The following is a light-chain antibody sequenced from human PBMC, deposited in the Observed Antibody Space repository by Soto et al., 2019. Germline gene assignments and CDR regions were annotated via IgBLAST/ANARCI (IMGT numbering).Light chain of an antibody. Sequence: DIVMTQSPDSLALYLGERATINCKSSQSVLFSSNNKNYLAWYQQKPGQPPKLLIYWASTRVSGVPDRFTGGGSGTEFTLTISSLQAEDVAVYDCQKDYSSLAVTFGGGTKVEI. J-gene: IGKJ4*01. CDR2: WAS. CDR1: QSVLFSSNNKNY. CDR3: QKDYSSLAVT. V-gene: IGKV4-1*01.